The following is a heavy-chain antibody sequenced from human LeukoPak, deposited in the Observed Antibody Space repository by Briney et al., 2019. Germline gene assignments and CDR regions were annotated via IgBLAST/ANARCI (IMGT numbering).Heavy chain of an antibody. J-gene: IGHJ4*02. Sequence: ASVKVSCMASGGTFSSYAISWVRQAPGQGLEWMGGIIPIFGTANYAQKFRGRVTITADKSTRTAYMEPSSLRSEDTAVYYCARDSHRIYSYGLFDYWGQGTLVTVSS. CDR1: GGTFSSYA. D-gene: IGHD5-18*01. V-gene: IGHV1-69*06. CDR3: ARDSHRIYSYGLFDY. CDR2: IIPIFGTA.